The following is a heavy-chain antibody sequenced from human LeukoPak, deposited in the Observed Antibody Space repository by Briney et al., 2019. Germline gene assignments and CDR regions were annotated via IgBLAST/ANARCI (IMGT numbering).Heavy chain of an antibody. J-gene: IGHJ5*02. CDR1: EFTFSSYW. Sequence: GGSLRLSCAASEFTFSSYWMAWVRQAPGKGLEWVANIKRDGSEKYYVDSVKGRFTISRDNAKNSLYLQMNSLRAEDTAVYYCASMADIAASGSRNWFDPWGQGTLVTVSS. CDR2: IKRDGSEK. D-gene: IGHD6-13*01. V-gene: IGHV3-7*01. CDR3: ASMADIAASGSRNWFDP.